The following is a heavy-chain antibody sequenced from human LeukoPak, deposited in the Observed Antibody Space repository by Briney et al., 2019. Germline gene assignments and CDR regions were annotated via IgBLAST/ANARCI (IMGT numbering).Heavy chain of an antibody. D-gene: IGHD6-13*01. J-gene: IGHJ4*02. Sequence: GRSLRLSCAASGFTFSSNAMHWVRQAPGKGLEWVAVISFDGSNKYYADSVKGRFTISRDNSKNTLYLQVNSLRAEDTAVHYCARDIRYSSSWRFDYWGQGTLVTVSS. V-gene: IGHV3-30-3*01. CDR3: ARDIRYSSSWRFDY. CDR2: ISFDGSNK. CDR1: GFTFSSNA.